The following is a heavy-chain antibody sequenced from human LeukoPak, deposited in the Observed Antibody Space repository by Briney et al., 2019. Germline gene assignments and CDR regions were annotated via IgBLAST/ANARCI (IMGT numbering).Heavy chain of an antibody. D-gene: IGHD6-13*01. CDR2: VKQDGSEK. J-gene: IGHJ4*02. V-gene: IGHV3-7*01. Sequence: GESLRLSCAASEFTFSGYWMNWVRQAPGKGLEWVAKVKQDGSEKQYVDSVRGRFNISRDNAKNSLYLQLNSLIVEDTAVYYCARDGFVGAADYWGQGTLVTVSS. CDR3: ARDGFVGAADY. CDR1: EFTFSGYW.